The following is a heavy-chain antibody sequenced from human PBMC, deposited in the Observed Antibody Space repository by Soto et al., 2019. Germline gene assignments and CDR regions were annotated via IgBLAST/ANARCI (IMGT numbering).Heavy chain of an antibody. CDR2: INHSGST. J-gene: IGHJ4*02. V-gene: IGHV4-34*01. D-gene: IGHD3-22*01. Sequence: PSETLPLTCAVYGGSFSGYYWSWIRQPPGKGLEWIGEINHSGSTNYKPSLKSRVTISVDTSKNQFSLKLSSVTAADTAVYYCARGCRLDYYCCALQSYYFDYWSQGALVTVPS. CDR3: ARGCRLDYYCCALQSYYFDY. CDR1: GGSFSGYY.